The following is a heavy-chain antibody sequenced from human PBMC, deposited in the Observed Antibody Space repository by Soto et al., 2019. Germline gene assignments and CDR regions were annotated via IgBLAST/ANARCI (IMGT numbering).Heavy chain of an antibody. CDR1: GGTFSSYA. Sequence: QVQLVQSGAEVKKPGSSVKVSCKASGGTFSSYAISWVRQSPGQGLEWMGGILPIFGTANYAQKFQGRVTITADKSTSTAYMELSSLRSEDTAVYYCARELLREAYYYDSSVYYIDAFDIWGQGTMVTVSS. D-gene: IGHD3-22*01. CDR2: ILPIFGTA. CDR3: ARELLREAYYYDSSVYYIDAFDI. J-gene: IGHJ3*02. V-gene: IGHV1-69*06.